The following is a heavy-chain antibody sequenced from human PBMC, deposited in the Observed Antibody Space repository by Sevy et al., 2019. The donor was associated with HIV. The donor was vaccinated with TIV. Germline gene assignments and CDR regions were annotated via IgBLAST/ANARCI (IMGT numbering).Heavy chain of an antibody. V-gene: IGHV3-30*04. CDR1: RFTFSTYA. CDR3: ARGRVTSHYYDY. Sequence: GGSLRLSCAASRFTFSTYAIHWVRQAPGKGLEWVAVISYDGSNKYYADSVKGRLTISSDNSKHTLYLQMNSLRVEDTAVYYCARGRVTSHYYDYWGQGTLVTVSS. J-gene: IGHJ4*02. CDR2: ISYDGSNK. D-gene: IGHD2-21*02.